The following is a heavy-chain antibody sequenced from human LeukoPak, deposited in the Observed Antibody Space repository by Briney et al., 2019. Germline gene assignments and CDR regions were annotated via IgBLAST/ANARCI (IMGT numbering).Heavy chain of an antibody. CDR1: GFTFSSYA. V-gene: IGHV3-30-3*02. J-gene: IGHJ4*02. D-gene: IGHD2-8*01. CDR2: ISYDGSNK. Sequence: GRSLRLSCAASGFTFSSYAMHWVRQAPGKGLEWVAVISYDGSNKYYADSVKGRFTISRDNSKNTIYLQMNSLRDEDTALYYCAKIFCAYGVCPLDSWGQGTLVTVSS. CDR3: AKIFCAYGVCPLDS.